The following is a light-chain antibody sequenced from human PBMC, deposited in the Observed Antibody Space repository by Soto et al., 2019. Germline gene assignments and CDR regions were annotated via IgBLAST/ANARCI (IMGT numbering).Light chain of an antibody. CDR1: QSIGTD. V-gene: IGKV1-5*01. CDR3: QQYKTYMYT. CDR2: GAS. J-gene: IGKJ2*01. Sequence: DIQMTQSPSTLSAFVGDRVTITCRVSQSIGTDLAWYQHKPGKAPKLLIYGASNLDTAVPSRFRGSGSGTQFTLTNSGLQPDDSATYYCQQYKTYMYTFGQGTKLEIK.